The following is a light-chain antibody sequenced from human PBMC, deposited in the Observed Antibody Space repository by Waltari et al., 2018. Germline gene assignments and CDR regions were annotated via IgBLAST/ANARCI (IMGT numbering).Light chain of an antibody. Sequence: EIVLTQSPGTLSLSPGDGATLSCRASQIFSSAYLGWYQQKPGQPPRLLIYGVSSRATGVPDRFSGSGSATDFTLTISRLEPEDFAVYYCQLYHTFGQGTKLEIK. CDR2: GVS. V-gene: IGKV3-20*01. J-gene: IGKJ2*01. CDR1: QIFSSAY. CDR3: QLYHT.